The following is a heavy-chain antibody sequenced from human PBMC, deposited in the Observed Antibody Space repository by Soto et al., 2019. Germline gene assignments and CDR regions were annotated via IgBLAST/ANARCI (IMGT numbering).Heavy chain of an antibody. CDR2: MNPSNGNA. J-gene: IGHJ4*02. CDR3: ARRKERSGPHYFDS. Sequence: ASVKVSCKASGYTFITYDIHWVRQATGQGLEWLGWMNPSNGNAGYAQKFQGRVTMTRNTPISTAYMDLSGLRSEDTAVYFCARRKERSGPHYFDSWGQGTLVTVSA. V-gene: IGHV1-8*01. CDR1: GYTFITYD. D-gene: IGHD6-25*01.